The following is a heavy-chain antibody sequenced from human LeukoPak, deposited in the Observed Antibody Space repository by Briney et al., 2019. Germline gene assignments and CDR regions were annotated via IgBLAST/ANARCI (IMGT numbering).Heavy chain of an antibody. J-gene: IGHJ4*02. Sequence: GGSLRLSCAASGFTFSSYSMNWVRQAPGKGLEWVSSISSSSSYIYYADSVKGRFTISGDNAKNSLYLQMNSLRAEDTAVYYCARVLGQLVDYWGQGTLVTVSS. CDR2: ISSSSSYI. V-gene: IGHV3-21*01. D-gene: IGHD6-6*01. CDR3: ARVLGQLVDY. CDR1: GFTFSSYS.